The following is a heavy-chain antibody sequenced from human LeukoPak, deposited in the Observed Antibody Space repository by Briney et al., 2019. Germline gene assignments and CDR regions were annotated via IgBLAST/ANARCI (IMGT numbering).Heavy chain of an antibody. CDR3: ARGGGFGSGYLL. J-gene: IGHJ4*02. D-gene: IGHD3-22*01. Sequence: SETLSLTCTVSGGSISSYYWSWIGQPPGKGLEWIGYIYYSGSTNYNPSLKSRVTISVDTSKNHFSLKLSSVTAADTAVYYCARGGGFGSGYLLWGQGTLVTVSS. CDR2: IYYSGST. CDR1: GGSISSYY. V-gene: IGHV4-59*01.